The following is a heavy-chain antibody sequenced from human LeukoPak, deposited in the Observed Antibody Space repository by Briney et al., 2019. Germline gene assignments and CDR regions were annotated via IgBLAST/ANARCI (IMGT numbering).Heavy chain of an antibody. J-gene: IGHJ5*02. CDR3: ARVKGDTALPARPIFSWFDP. D-gene: IGHD6-6*01. V-gene: IGHV5-51*01. CDR2: LYPGDSDI. CDR1: GYNFFNYG. Sequence: LGESLKISCKGSGYNFFNYGIAWVRQKPGKGLEWMGILYPGDSDITYSPSFQGLVTISVDKSITTADLQWGSLKASDTAMYYCARVKGDTALPARPIFSWFDPWGQGTLVTVSS.